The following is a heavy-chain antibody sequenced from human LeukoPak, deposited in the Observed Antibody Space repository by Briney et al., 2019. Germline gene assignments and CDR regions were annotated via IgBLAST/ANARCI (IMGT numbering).Heavy chain of an antibody. J-gene: IGHJ4*02. CDR3: ASRKYSYGSFFDY. CDR2: INPNSGGT. D-gene: IGHD5-18*01. V-gene: IGHV1-2*02. CDR1: GYTFTGYY. Sequence: ASVKVSCKASGYTFTGYYMHWVRQAPGEGLEWMGWINPNSGGTNYAQKFQGRVTMTRDTSISTAYMELSRLRSDDTAVYYCASRKYSYGSFFDYWGQGTLLTVSS.